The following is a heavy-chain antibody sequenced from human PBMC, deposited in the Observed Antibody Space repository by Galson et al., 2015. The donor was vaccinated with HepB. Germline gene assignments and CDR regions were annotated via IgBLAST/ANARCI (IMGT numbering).Heavy chain of an antibody. CDR3: ARDLPPYGSGT. V-gene: IGHV3-21*01. D-gene: IGHD3-10*01. CDR2: ISSSSSYM. J-gene: IGHJ4*02. Sequence: SLRLSCAASGFTFNNYNMNWVRQAPGKGLEWVSSISSSSSYMYYADSVKGRFTISRDNAKNSLYLQMNSLRAEDTAVYYCARDLPPYGSGTWGQGTLVTVSS. CDR1: GFTFNNYN.